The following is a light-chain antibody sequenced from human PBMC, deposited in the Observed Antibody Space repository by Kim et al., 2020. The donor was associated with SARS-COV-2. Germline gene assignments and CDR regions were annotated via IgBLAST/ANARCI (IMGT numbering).Light chain of an antibody. CDR3: QKYNSAATWT. CDR1: QGISNY. J-gene: IGKJ1*01. V-gene: IGKV1-27*01. CDR2: AAS. Sequence: SVGDRVTLTCRASQGISNYLAWYQQKPGKVPKLLIYAASTLQSGVPSRFSGSGSGTDFTLTISSLQPEDVATYYCQKYNSAATWTFGQGTKVDIK.